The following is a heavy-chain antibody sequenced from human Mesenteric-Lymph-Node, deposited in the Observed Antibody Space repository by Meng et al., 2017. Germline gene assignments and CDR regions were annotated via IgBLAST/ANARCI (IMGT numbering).Heavy chain of an antibody. Sequence: VPLRESGPGLVKPSETLSLTCAVSGGSISRSDWWSWVRQPPGKGLEWIGETYHSGSTYYNPSLKSRVTISVDKSKNQFSLKLSSVTAADTAVYYCARRYYHDSSGHYYFDYWGQGTLVTVSS. CDR1: GGSISRSDW. V-gene: IGHV4-4*02. CDR2: TYHSGST. D-gene: IGHD3-22*01. J-gene: IGHJ4*02. CDR3: ARRYYHDSSGHYYFDY.